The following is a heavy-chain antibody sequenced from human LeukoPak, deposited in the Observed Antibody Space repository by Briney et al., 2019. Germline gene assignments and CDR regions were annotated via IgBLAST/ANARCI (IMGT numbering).Heavy chain of an antibody. CDR2: ISSSRSTI. Sequence: GGSLRLSCAASRFTFNRDWTAWVRQAPGKGLEWVSYISSSRSTIYYADSVKGRFTISRDNAKNSLYLQMNSLRAEDTAVYYCARVLIVGATGPFDYWGQGTLVTVSS. CDR3: ARVLIVGATGPFDY. D-gene: IGHD1-26*01. CDR1: RFTFNRDW. V-gene: IGHV3-48*01. J-gene: IGHJ4*02.